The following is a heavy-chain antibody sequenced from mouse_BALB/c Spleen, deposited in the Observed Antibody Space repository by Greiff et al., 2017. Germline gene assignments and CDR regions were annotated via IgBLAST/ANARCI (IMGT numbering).Heavy chain of an antibody. Sequence: EVKLQESGGGLVQPGGSRKLSCAASGFTFSSFGMHWVRQAPEKGLEWVAYISSGSSTIYYADTVKGRFTISRDNPKNTLFLQMTSLRSEDTAMYYCARSGNSWYFDVWGAGTTVTVSS. CDR1: GFTFSSFG. CDR3: ARSGNSWYFDV. V-gene: IGHV5-17*02. CDR2: ISSGSSTI. D-gene: IGHD2-1*01. J-gene: IGHJ1*01.